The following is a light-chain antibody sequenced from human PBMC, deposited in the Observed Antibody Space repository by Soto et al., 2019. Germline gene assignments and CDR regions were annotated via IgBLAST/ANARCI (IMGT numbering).Light chain of an antibody. J-gene: IGLJ2*01. CDR1: SSNIGSNT. CDR2: SNN. V-gene: IGLV1-44*01. Sequence: QSVLTQPPSASGTPGQRVTISCSGSSSNIGSNTVNWYQQLPGTAPKLLIYSNNQRPSGVPDRFSGSKSGTSASLAISGLQSEYEADYYCAAWDDSLNVVFGGGTKLTLL. CDR3: AAWDDSLNVV.